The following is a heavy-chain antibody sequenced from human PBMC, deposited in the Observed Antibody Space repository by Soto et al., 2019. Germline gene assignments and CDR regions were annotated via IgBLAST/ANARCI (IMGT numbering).Heavy chain of an antibody. D-gene: IGHD3-3*01. CDR1: GGSFSGYY. CDR3: ARRLITIFGVVLTYGMDV. J-gene: IGHJ6*02. Sequence: LSLTCAVYGGSFSGYYWSWIRQPPGKGLEWIGEINHSGSTNYNPSLKSRVTISVDTSKNQFSLKLSSVTAADTAVYYCARRLITIFGVVLTYGMDVWGQGTTVTVSS. CDR2: INHSGST. V-gene: IGHV4-34*01.